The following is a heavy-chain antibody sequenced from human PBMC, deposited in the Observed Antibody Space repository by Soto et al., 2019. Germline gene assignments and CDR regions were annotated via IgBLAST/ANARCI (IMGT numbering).Heavy chain of an antibody. CDR1: GYTFSNFG. Sequence: QVQLVQSAAEVKKPGASVKVSCKASGYTFSNFGLSWVRQAPGQGLEWMGWIGPYNGNTDHAQKFQDRVTMTTDTSTNTAYMELRGLTSDDTAVYYCARCYCSVGSCYTCWHFDLCGRGTLVTVSS. CDR2: IGPYNGNT. CDR3: ARCYCSVGSCYTCWHFDL. V-gene: IGHV1-18*01. J-gene: IGHJ2*01. D-gene: IGHD2-15*01.